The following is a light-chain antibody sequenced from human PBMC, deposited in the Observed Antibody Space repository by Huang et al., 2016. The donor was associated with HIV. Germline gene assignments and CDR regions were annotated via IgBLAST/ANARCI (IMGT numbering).Light chain of an antibody. V-gene: IGKV2-28*01. CDR1: QSLLQSNGYNY. Sequence: DIVMTQSPLSLPVTPGEPASSSCKSNQSLLQSNGYNYLDWYLQKPVQSPHLLSYLGATLASGVPDMFIGSGSVTVFTLKISRVDAEEVGVYYCMQALQTPLTFGGGTKVEIK. J-gene: IGKJ4*01. CDR2: LGA. CDR3: MQALQTPLT.